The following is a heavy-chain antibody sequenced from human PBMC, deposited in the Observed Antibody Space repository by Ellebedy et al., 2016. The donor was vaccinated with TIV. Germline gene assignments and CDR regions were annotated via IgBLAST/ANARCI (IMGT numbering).Heavy chain of an antibody. CDR3: AREPSGVGWYDSSWFDP. CDR2: IIPILGLA. Sequence: AASVKVSCKASGGTFNNDIINWVRQAPGQGLEWMGRIIPILGLANYAQKFQGRVTITADKSTSTAYMELSSLRSEDTAVYYCAREPSGVGWYDSSWFDPWGQGTLVTVSS. D-gene: IGHD6-19*01. J-gene: IGHJ5*02. V-gene: IGHV1-69*04. CDR1: GGTFNNDI.